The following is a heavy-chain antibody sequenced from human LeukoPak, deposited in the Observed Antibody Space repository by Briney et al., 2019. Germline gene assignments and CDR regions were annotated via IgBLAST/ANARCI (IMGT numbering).Heavy chain of an antibody. CDR1: GFIFSNAW. V-gene: IGHV3-15*01. CDR3: ITDPGDYENF. J-gene: IGHJ4*02. D-gene: IGHD4-17*01. Sequence: GGSLRLSCAASGFIFSNAWMSWVRQAPGKGLEWVGRIKSKSDGETRDYAAPVRGRFAISRDDSKNTLFLLMNSLKTDDTAVYFCITDPGDYENFWRQGTLVTVSS. CDR2: IKSKSDGETR.